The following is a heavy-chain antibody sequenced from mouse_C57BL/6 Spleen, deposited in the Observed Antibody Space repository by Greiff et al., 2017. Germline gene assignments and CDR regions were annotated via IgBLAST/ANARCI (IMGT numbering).Heavy chain of an antibody. V-gene: IGHV1-15*01. CDR1: GYTFTDYE. D-gene: IGHD1-1*02. Sequence: VQLQQSGAELVRPGASVTLSCKASGYTFTDYEMHWVKQTPVHGLEWIGAIDPETGGTAYNQKFKGKAILTADKSSSTAYMELRSLTSEDSAVYYCTRWTVVGAMDYWGQGTSVTVSS. J-gene: IGHJ4*01. CDR3: TRWTVVGAMDY. CDR2: IDPETGGT.